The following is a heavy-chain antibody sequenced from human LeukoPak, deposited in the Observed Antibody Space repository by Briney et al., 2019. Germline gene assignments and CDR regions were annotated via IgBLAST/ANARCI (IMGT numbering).Heavy chain of an antibody. J-gene: IGHJ4*02. CDR2: INHGGST. V-gene: IGHV4-34*01. D-gene: IGHD6-19*01. CDR1: GGSFSGYY. Sequence: SETLSLTCAVYGGSFSGYYWSWIRQPPGKGLEWIGEINHGGSTNYNPSLKSRVTISVDTSKNQFSLKLSSVTAADTAVYYCARRRSGWYADYWGQGTLVTVSS. CDR3: ARRRSGWYADY.